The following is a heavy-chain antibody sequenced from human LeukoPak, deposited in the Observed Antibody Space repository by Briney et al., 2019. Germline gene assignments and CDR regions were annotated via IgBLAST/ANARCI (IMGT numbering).Heavy chain of an antibody. J-gene: IGHJ6*03. CDR1: GASISSYY. CDR2: MYTSGST. Sequence: SETLSLTCTVSGASISSYYWSWIRQPAGKGLEWIGRMYTSGSTNYNPSLKSRVTMSVDTSKNQFSLKLSSVTAADTAVYYCTTDSNYYYYMDVWGKGTTVIASS. CDR3: TTDSNYYYYMDV. V-gene: IGHV4-4*07.